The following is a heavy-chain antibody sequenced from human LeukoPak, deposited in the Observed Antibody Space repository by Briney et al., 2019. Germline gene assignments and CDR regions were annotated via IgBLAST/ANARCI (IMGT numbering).Heavy chain of an antibody. CDR2: IYYSGST. CDR1: GGSISSYY. D-gene: IGHD1-26*01. Sequence: SETLSLTCTVSGGSISSYYWSWIRQPPGKGLEWIGYIYYSGSTSYNPSLKSRVTISVDTSKSQFSLKLSSVTAADTAVYYCARAKVGATKVGQLSFDIWGQGTMVTVSS. V-gene: IGHV4-59*01. CDR3: ARAKVGATKVGQLSFDI. J-gene: IGHJ3*02.